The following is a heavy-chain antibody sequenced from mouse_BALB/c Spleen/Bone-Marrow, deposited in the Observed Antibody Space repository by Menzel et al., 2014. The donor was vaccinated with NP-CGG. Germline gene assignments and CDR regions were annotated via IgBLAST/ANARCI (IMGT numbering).Heavy chain of an antibody. Sequence: EVQGVESGGGLAKSGGSLKLSCAASGFSFNSYDMSWVRQTPEKRLEWVATISGGGSYTFYPDSVKGRFTISRDNAKNNLYLQLSSLRSEDTALYYCARHAYYDQTEVSFVYWGQGTLVTVSA. D-gene: IGHD2-4*01. CDR1: GFSFNSYD. J-gene: IGHJ3*01. V-gene: IGHV5-9-2*01. CDR2: ISGGGSYT. CDR3: ARHAYYDQTEVSFVY.